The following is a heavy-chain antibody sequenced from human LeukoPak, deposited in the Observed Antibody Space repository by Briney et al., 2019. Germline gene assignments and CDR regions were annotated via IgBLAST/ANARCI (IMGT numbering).Heavy chain of an antibody. CDR1: GFTFSSYS. D-gene: IGHD3-22*01. CDR3: ARGYDVSGYPFDY. V-gene: IGHV3-21*01. J-gene: IGHJ4*02. Sequence: GGSLRLSCAASGFTFSSYSMNWVRQAPGKGLEWVSSISGSSYYIYYADSVKGRFTISRDNAKNSLYLQMDSLRAEDTATYYCARGYDVSGYPFDYWGQGTLVAVSS. CDR2: ISGSSYYI.